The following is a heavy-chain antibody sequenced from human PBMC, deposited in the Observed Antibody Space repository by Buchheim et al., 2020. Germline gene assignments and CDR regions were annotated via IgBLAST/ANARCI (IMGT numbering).Heavy chain of an antibody. CDR2: ISSSGSTI. J-gene: IGHJ6*02. D-gene: IGHD2-2*01. CDR1: GFTFSSYE. Sequence: EVQLVESGGGLVQPGGSLRLSCAASGFTFSSYEMNWVRQAPGKGLEWVSYISSSGSTIYYADSVKGRFTISRDNAKNPLYLQMNSLRAEDTAVYYCAREVRLYYYYGMDVWGQGTT. CDR3: AREVRLYYYYGMDV. V-gene: IGHV3-48*03.